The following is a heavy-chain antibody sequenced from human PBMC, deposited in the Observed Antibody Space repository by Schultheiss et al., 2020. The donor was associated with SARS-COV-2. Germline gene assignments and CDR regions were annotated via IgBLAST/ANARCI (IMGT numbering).Heavy chain of an antibody. CDR1: GFTFSSYG. V-gene: IGHV3-13*01. J-gene: IGHJ4*02. CDR3: VKRSNGVSDY. D-gene: IGHD2-8*01. Sequence: GESLKISCAASGFTFSSYGMHWVRQAPGKGLEWVSAIGTAGDTYYPGSVKGRFTISRDNADKSLYLQMNSLRAEDTAVYYCVKRSNGVSDYWGQGTLVTVSS. CDR2: IGTAGDT.